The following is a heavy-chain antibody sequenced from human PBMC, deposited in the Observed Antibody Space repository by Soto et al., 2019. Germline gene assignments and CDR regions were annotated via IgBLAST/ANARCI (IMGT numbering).Heavy chain of an antibody. V-gene: IGHV1-46*01. J-gene: IGHJ6*02. CDR1: GYTFTSYS. CDR3: AREYCSGGSCYSYGMDV. D-gene: IGHD2-15*01. Sequence: SVKVSCKASGYTFTSYSMRWVRQAPVQGLEWMGIINPSGGSTSYAQKFQGRVTMTRDTSTSTVYMELSRLRSEDTAVYYCAREYCSGGSCYSYGMDVWGQGTTVTVSS. CDR2: INPSGGST.